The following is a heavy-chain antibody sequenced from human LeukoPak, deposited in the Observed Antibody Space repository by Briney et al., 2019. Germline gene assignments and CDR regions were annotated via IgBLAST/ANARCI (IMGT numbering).Heavy chain of an antibody. J-gene: IGHJ4*02. V-gene: IGHV3-21*01. D-gene: IGHD1-26*01. Sequence: PGGSLRLSCAASGFTFSSYSMNWVRQAPGKGLEWVSSISSSSSYIYYADSVKGRFTISRDNAKNSLYLQMNSLRAEDTAVYCCARYRGSYRKYFDYWGQGTLVTVSS. CDR1: GFTFSSYS. CDR3: ARYRGSYRKYFDY. CDR2: ISSSSSYI.